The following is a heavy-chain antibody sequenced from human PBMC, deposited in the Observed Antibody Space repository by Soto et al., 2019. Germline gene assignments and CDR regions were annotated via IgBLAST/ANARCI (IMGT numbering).Heavy chain of an antibody. J-gene: IGHJ4*01. CDR1: GYTLTELS. Sequence: ASVKVSCKVSGYTLTELSMHWVRQAPGKGLEWMGGFDPEDGETIYAQKFQGRVTMTEDTSTDTAYMEMNSLKTEDTGIYYCTTDSYITSIIVRFDYWGHGTLVTVSS. V-gene: IGHV1-24*01. D-gene: IGHD3-22*01. CDR2: FDPEDGET. CDR3: TTDSYITSIIVRFDY.